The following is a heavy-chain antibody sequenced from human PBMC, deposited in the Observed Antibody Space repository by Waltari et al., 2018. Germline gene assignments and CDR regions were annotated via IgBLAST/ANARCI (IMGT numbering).Heavy chain of an antibody. CDR1: GGTFSNYG. D-gene: IGHD5-12*01. CDR2: IIPMFGTA. V-gene: IGHV1-69*01. J-gene: IGHJ4*02. CDR3: ARGSDGGDSGYLSVFNY. Sequence: QVQLVQSGAEVKKPGSSMKVSCKASGGTFSNYGINWGRQAPGQGLEWMGGIIPMFGTATYAQKFQGRVTITADESTTTTYLDLSSLRSEDTAVYYCARGSDGGDSGYLSVFNYWGQGTLVTVSS.